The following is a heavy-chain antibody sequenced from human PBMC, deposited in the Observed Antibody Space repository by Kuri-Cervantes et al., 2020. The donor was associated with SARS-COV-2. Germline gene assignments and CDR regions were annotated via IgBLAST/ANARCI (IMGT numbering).Heavy chain of an antibody. J-gene: IGHJ4*02. V-gene: IGHV4-4*07. CDR3: ARVSWMQLWHRYFDN. CDR2: IYTTGST. D-gene: IGHD5-18*01. CDR1: GGSISSYY. Sequence: GSLRLSCAVSGGSISSYYWSWIRQPAGKGLEWIGRIYTTGSTDYNPSLKSRVSISLDKSKGQFSLKLSSVTASDTAVYYCARVSWMQLWHRYFDNWGQGTLVTVSS.